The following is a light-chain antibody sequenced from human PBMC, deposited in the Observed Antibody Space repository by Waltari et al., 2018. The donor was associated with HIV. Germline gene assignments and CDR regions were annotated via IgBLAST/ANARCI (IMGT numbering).Light chain of an antibody. Sequence: QSVLTQPPSVSAAPGQKVTISCSGSSSTIGNNFVSWYQQLPATAPKLLISDTKKRPSGIPDRFAASKSGTSATLAITGLQTGDEAVYYCGTWDNSLSAFWVFGGGTKVTVL. CDR1: SSTIGNNF. CDR3: GTWDNSLSAFWV. V-gene: IGLV1-51*01. J-gene: IGLJ3*02. CDR2: DTK.